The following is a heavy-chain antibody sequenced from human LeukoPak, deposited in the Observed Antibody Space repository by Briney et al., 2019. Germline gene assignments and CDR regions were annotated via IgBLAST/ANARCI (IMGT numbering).Heavy chain of an antibody. Sequence: GGSLRLSCAASGFTFSSYAMHWVHQAPGKGLEWVAVISYDGSNKYYADSVKGRFTISRDNSKNTLYLQMNSLRAEDTAVYYCARYADSFATGDDNFDYWGQGTLVTVSS. D-gene: IGHD7-27*01. CDR1: GFTFSSYA. V-gene: IGHV3-30-3*01. CDR2: ISYDGSNK. CDR3: ARYADSFATGDDNFDY. J-gene: IGHJ4*02.